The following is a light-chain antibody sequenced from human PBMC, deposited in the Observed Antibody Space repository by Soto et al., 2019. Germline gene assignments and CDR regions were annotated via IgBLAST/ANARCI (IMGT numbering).Light chain of an antibody. CDR2: DVT. Sequence: LTQPASVSGSPGQSITISCTGTSSVVGSYDLVSRYQQHPGKAPKLMIYDVTKRPSGVSNRFSGPKSGNTASLTISGLQAEDETDYYCCSYAGSDTYVFGTGTKVTVL. V-gene: IGLV2-23*02. J-gene: IGLJ1*01. CDR3: CSYAGSDTYV. CDR1: SSVVGSYDL.